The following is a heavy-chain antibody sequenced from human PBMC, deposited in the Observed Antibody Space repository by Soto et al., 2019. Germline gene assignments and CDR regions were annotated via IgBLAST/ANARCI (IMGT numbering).Heavy chain of an antibody. CDR1: GGSISNGYHY. V-gene: IGHV4-30-4*01. CDR3: ARWVEVSLDYFDS. Sequence: QVRLQESGPRLVESSQTLSLTCTVSGGSISNGYHYWRWVRQTPGKGLEWVGHVYHSGRTQYNPSLKSRVGIVVDTSRNQFSLSLNFMTAADTAVYYCARWVEVSLDYFDSWGQGIPVTVSS. D-gene: IGHD2-15*01. CDR2: VYHSGRT. J-gene: IGHJ4*02.